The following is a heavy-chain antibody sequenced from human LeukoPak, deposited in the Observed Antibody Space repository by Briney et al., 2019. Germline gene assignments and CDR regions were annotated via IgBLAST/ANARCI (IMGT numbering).Heavy chain of an antibody. CDR1: GGSFSGYY. D-gene: IGHD4-17*01. CDR2: INHSGST. V-gene: IGHV4-34*01. Sequence: PPETLSLTCAVYGGSFSGYYWSWIRQPPGKGLEWIGGINHSGSTNYNPSLKSRVTISVDTSKNQFSLKLSSVTAADTAVYYCARWGPIYGDGFDYWGQGTLVTVSS. CDR3: ARWGPIYGDGFDY. J-gene: IGHJ4*02.